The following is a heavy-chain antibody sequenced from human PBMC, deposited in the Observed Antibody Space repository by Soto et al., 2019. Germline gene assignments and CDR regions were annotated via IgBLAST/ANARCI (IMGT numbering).Heavy chain of an antibody. CDR1: GFYFTSYW. V-gene: IGHV5-51*01. CDR3: ARRDNWNDRPFDY. Sequence: GESLKISCEGSGFYFTSYWIGWVRQMPGKGLEWMGIIHPGGSDTRYSPSFQGQVTMSVDRSINTAYLEWSSLRASDTAIYYFARRDNWNDRPFDYWGLGTLVTVSS. J-gene: IGHJ4*02. D-gene: IGHD1-1*01. CDR2: IHPGGSDT.